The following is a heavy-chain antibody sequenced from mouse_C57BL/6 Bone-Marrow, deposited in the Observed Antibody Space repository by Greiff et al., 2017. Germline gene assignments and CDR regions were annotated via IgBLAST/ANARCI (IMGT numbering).Heavy chain of an antibody. CDR3: TTRYDDYDEEVSYYAMDY. CDR1: GFNIKDDY. D-gene: IGHD2-4*01. J-gene: IGHJ4*01. V-gene: IGHV14-4*01. Sequence: VQLQQSGAELVRPGASVTLSCTASGFNIKDDYMHWVKQRPEQGLEWIGWIDPENGDTEYASKFQGKATITADTSSNTAYLQLSSLTSEDTAVYYFTTRYDDYDEEVSYYAMDYWGQGTSVTVSS. CDR2: IDPENGDT.